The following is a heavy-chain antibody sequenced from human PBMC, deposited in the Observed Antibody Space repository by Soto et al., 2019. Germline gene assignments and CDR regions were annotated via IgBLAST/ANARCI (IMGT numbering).Heavy chain of an antibody. D-gene: IGHD5-12*01. Sequence: PSGTRSVTWTVSGDSVTRGSHYWSWILQPPGKGLEYMGYIFYSGNTSGHPSLKSRVTISVDTSKNQFSLKLSSVTAADTALYYCARVPVEMATIGYYYSYGVDVWGQGTTVTVSS. CDR1: GDSVTRGSHY. V-gene: IGHV4-61*01. J-gene: IGHJ6*02. CDR2: IFYSGNT. CDR3: ARVPVEMATIGYYYSYGVDV.